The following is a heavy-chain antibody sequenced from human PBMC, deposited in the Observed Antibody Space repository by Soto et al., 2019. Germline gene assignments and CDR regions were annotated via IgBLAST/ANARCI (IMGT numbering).Heavy chain of an antibody. CDR2: IIPIFGTA. CDR3: ASLVGATTTGYYYGMDV. V-gene: IGHV1-69*13. CDR1: GGTFSSYA. J-gene: IGHJ6*02. D-gene: IGHD1-26*01. Sequence: SVKVSCKASGGTFSSYAISWVRQAPGQGLEWMGGIIPIFGTANYAQKFQGRVTITADESTSTAYMELSSLRSEDTAVYYCASLVGATTTGYYYGMDVWGQGTTVTVSS.